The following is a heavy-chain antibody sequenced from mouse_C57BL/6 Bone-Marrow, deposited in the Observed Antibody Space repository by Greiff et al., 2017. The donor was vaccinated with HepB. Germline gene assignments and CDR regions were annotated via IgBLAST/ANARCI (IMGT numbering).Heavy chain of an antibody. D-gene: IGHD1-1*01. CDR2: IWSGGST. J-gene: IGHJ1*03. CDR1: GFSLTSYG. Sequence: QVHVKQSGPGLVQPSQSLSITCTVSGFSLTSYGVHWVRQSPGKGLEWLGVIWSGGSTDYNAAFISRLSISKDNSKSQVFFKMNSLQADDTAIYYCATNYYGSSYGGYFDVWGTGTTVTVSS. CDR3: ATNYYGSSYGGYFDV. V-gene: IGHV2-2*01.